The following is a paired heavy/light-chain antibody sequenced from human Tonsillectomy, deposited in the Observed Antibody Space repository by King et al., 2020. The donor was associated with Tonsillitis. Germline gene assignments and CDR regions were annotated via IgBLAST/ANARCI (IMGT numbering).Heavy chain of an antibody. Sequence: QVQLVESGGGVVQPGGSLRLSCVASGFIFSSYGMDWVRQAPGKGLEWVAGISYDGTNKYYADSVKGRFTISRDNSKNTVYMQMDSLRGEDTAIYYSARESNIGWGAYYAEYFQYWGQGTLVTVSS. CDR3: ARESNIGWGAYYAEYFQY. D-gene: IGHD2-21*01. CDR1: GFIFSSYG. CDR2: ISYDGTNK. V-gene: IGHV3-30*19. J-gene: IGHJ1*01.
Light chain of an antibody. CDR1: QDVSNS. J-gene: IGKJ5*01. V-gene: IGKV3-11*01. Sequence: EVVLTQSPATLSLSPGERATLSCRASQDVSNSLVWYQQKPGQAPRLLIYDASKRAPGIPARFSGSGSGTDFTLTISGLEPEDFTVYYCQQRGSWPPITFGQGTRLDIK. CDR3: QQRGSWPPIT. CDR2: DAS.